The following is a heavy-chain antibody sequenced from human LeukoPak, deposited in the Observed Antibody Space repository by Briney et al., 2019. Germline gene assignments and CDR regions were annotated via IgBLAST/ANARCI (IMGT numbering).Heavy chain of an antibody. CDR3: ARDLGLPLSWFDP. CDR1: GGSISSYY. V-gene: IGHV4-59*01. J-gene: IGHJ5*02. CDR2: IYYSGST. Sequence: SETLSLTCTVSGGSISSYYWSWIRQPPGKGLEWIGYIYYSGSTNYNPSLKSRVTISVDTSENQFSLKLSSVTAADTAVYYCARDLGLPLSWFDPWGQGTLVTVSS. D-gene: IGHD2/OR15-2a*01.